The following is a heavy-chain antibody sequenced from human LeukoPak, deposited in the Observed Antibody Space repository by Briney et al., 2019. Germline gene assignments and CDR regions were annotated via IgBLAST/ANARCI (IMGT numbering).Heavy chain of an antibody. J-gene: IGHJ4*02. CDR3: ANDIFWGVTAVIY. CDR2: ISGSGGST. Sequence: GGSLRLSCAASGFTFSSYGMSWVRQAPGKGLEWVSAISGSGGSTYYADSVKGRFTISRDNSKNTLYLQMNSLRAEDTAVYYCANDIFWGVTAVIYWGQGTLVTVSS. D-gene: IGHD2-21*02. CDR1: GFTFSSYG. V-gene: IGHV3-23*01.